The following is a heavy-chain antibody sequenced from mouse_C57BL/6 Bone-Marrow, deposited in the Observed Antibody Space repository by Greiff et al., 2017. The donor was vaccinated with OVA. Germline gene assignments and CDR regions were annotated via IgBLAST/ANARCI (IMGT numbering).Heavy chain of an antibody. CDR3: ARQGGRYGYGH. CDR2: ISSGGSYT. V-gene: IGHV5-6*02. D-gene: IGHD2-2*01. CDR1: GFTFSSYG. Sequence: DVKLVESGGDLVKPGGSLKLSCAASGFTFSSYGMSWVRQTPDTRLEWVATISSGGSYTYYPDSVKGRFTISRDNAKNTLYLQMSSLKSEDTAMYYCARQGGRYGYGHWGQGTTLTVSS. J-gene: IGHJ2*01.